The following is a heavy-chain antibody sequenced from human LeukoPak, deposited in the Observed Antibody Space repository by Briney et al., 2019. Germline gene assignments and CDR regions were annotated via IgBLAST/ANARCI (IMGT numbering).Heavy chain of an antibody. CDR2: IRYDGSNK. CDR1: GFTFSSYG. D-gene: IGHD4-17*01. Sequence: GGSLRLSCAASGFTFSSYGMHWVRQAPGKGLEWVAFIRYDGSNKYYADSVKGRFTISRDNAKNSLYLQMNSLRAEDTAVYYCARDLHSGGDYGYWGQGTLVTVSS. V-gene: IGHV3-30*02. CDR3: ARDLHSGGDYGY. J-gene: IGHJ4*02.